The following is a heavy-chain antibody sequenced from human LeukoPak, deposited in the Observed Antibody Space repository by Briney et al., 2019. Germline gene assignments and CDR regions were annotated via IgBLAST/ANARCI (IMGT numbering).Heavy chain of an antibody. Sequence: SETLSLTCAVYGGSFSGYYWSWIRQPPGRGLEWIGEINHSGSTDYNPSLKSRVTISVDTSKNQFSPKLSAVTAADTAVDYRARRMTTSDYTGQGTLVTVSP. V-gene: IGHV4-34*01. CDR1: GGSFSGYY. J-gene: IGHJ4*02. CDR2: INHSGST. D-gene: IGHD4-17*01. CDR3: ARRMTTSDY.